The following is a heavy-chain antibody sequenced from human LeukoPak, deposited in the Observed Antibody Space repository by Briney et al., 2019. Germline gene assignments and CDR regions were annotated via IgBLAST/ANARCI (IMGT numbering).Heavy chain of an antibody. Sequence: GGSLRLSCAASGFTFSSYAMSWVRQAPGKGLEWVSVMSGSGGSTYYADSVKGRFTISRDNSKNTLYLQMNSLRAEDTAAYYCAKNPHYYDSSGYYYLSWFDPWGQGTLVTVSS. CDR2: MSGSGGST. V-gene: IGHV3-23*01. D-gene: IGHD3-22*01. CDR3: AKNPHYYDSSGYYYLSWFDP. J-gene: IGHJ5*02. CDR1: GFTFSSYA.